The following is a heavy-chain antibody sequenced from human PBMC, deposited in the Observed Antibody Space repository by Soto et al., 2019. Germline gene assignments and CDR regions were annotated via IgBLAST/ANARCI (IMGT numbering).Heavy chain of an antibody. CDR1: GFTFSSYA. D-gene: IGHD3-16*02. Sequence: EVQLLESGGGLVQPGGSLRLSCAASGFTFSSYAMSWVRQAPGKGLEWVSAISGSGGSTYYADSVKGRFTISRDNSKNTLYLQMNSLRDEETAVYYCAKDQGDDYVWGRYRPLDYWGQGTLVTVSS. J-gene: IGHJ4*02. CDR2: ISGSGGST. V-gene: IGHV3-23*01. CDR3: AKDQGDDYVWGRYRPLDY.